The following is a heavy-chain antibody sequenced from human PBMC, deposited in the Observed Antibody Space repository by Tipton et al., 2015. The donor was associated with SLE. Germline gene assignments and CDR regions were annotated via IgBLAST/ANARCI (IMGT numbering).Heavy chain of an antibody. CDR3: ARGVAGLEDAFDI. CDR1: GGSISSHY. D-gene: IGHD3-3*01. Sequence: TLSLTCTVSGGSISSHYWSWIQQPPGKGLEWIGYIYYSGSTNYNPSLKSRVTISVDTSKNQFSLKLSSVTAADTAVDYCARGVAGLEDAFDIWGHWTRVTVSS. V-gene: IGHV4-59*11. CDR2: IYYSGST. J-gene: IGHJ3*02.